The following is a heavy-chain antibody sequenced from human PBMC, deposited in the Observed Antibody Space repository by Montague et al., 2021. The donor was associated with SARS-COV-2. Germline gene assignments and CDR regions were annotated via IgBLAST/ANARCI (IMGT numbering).Heavy chain of an antibody. CDR1: GGSISSYY. J-gene: IGHJ4*02. D-gene: IGHD3-10*01. CDR3: ARHKKRLWFGELLFDY. CDR2: IYYSGST. V-gene: IGHV4-59*08. Sequence: SETLSLTCTVSGGSISSYYWSWIRQPPGKGLEWIGYIYYSGSTNYNPSLKSRVTISVDTSKNQFSLKLSSVTAADTAVYYCARHKKRLWFGELLFDYWGQGTLATVSS.